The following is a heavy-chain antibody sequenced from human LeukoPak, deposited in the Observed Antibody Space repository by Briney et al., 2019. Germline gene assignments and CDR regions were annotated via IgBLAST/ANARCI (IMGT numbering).Heavy chain of an antibody. V-gene: IGHV3-11*06. D-gene: IGHD5-12*01. CDR1: GFTFTDYY. CDR3: ARYPVGNYDSGFDY. CDR2: ITSSGSYT. J-gene: IGHJ4*02. Sequence: GGSLRLSCAASGFTFTDYYVTWIRQAPGKGLAWVSYITSSGSYTNYADSVKGRFTISRDNANNSLYLQMNSLRAEDTAVYYCARYPVGNYDSGFDYWGQGSLVIVSS.